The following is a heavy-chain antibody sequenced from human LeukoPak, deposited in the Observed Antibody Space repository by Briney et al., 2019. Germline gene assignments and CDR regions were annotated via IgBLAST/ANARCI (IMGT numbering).Heavy chain of an antibody. D-gene: IGHD3-10*01. V-gene: IGHV3-30*02. CDR2: IRYDGSNK. Sequence: GGSLRLSCAASGFTFSSYAMNWVRQAPGKGLEWVAFIRYDGSNKYYADSVKGRFTISRDNSKNTLYLQMNSLRAEDTAVYYCAKDPRHYGSGSYYNDSTTYYYYYGMDVWGQGTTVTVSS. CDR1: GFTFSSYA. J-gene: IGHJ6*02. CDR3: AKDPRHYGSGSYYNDSTTYYYYYGMDV.